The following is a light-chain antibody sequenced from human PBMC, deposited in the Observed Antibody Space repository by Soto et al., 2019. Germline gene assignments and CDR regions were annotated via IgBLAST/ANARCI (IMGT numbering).Light chain of an antibody. J-gene: IGKJ1*01. CDR1: QSVSSSY. V-gene: IGKV3-20*01. CDR2: GAS. CDR3: QQYYSFPPT. Sequence: EIVLTQSPGTLSLSPGERVTLSCRSSQSVSSSYLAWYQQKPGQAPRLLIYGASSRAAGIPDRFSGGGSGTDFTLTISCLQSEDFATYYCQQYYSFPPTFGQGTKVDIK.